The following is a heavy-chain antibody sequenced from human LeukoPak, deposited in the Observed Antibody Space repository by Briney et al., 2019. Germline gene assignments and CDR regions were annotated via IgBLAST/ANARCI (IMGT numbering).Heavy chain of an antibody. D-gene: IGHD3-10*01. CDR3: ARRPRGVIIKSWFDP. CDR1: GGSFSVYY. CDR2: INHSGST. V-gene: IGHV4-34*01. Sequence: SETLSLTCAVYGGSFSVYYWSWIRQPPGKGLEWIGEINHSGSTNYNPSLKSRVTISVDTSKNQFSLKLSSVTAADTAVYYCARRPRGVIIKSWFDPWGQGTLVTVSS. J-gene: IGHJ5*02.